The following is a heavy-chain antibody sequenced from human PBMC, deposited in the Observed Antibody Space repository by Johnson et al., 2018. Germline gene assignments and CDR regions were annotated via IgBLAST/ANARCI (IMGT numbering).Heavy chain of an antibody. CDR1: GFTFGDYA. CDR2: IRSKAYGGTT. Sequence: VQLVESGGGLVQPGGSLRLSCTASGFTFGDYAMSWFRQAPGKGLEWVGFIRSKAYGGTTEYAASVKGRFTISRDDSKSIAYLQMNSLKTEDTAVYYCTRGNGELSPYYYYGMDVWGQGTTVTVSS. V-gene: IGHV3-49*03. J-gene: IGHJ6*02. D-gene: IGHD3-10*01. CDR3: TRGNGELSPYYYYGMDV.